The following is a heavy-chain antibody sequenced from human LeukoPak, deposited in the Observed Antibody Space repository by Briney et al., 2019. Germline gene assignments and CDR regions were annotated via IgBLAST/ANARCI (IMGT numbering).Heavy chain of an antibody. V-gene: IGHV4-34*01. CDR3: ARDPTTEETVPYYFDD. Sequence: SETLSLTCAVSGGSFIGYHWNWIRQSPGKGLEWIAEINHRGGTNYNPSLKSRVTISIDTSKNQFSLNLKSVTAADTAVYYCARDPTTEETVPYYFDDWGQGTLVNVSS. D-gene: IGHD4-23*01. CDR2: INHRGGT. CDR1: GGSFIGYH. J-gene: IGHJ4*02.